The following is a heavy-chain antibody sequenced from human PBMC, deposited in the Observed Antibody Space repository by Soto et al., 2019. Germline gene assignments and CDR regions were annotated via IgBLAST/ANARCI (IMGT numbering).Heavy chain of an antibody. CDR3: ASHPGASFDY. CDR2: IHYSGIT. V-gene: IGHV4-59*01. J-gene: IGHJ4*02. Sequence: QVQLQESGPGLVKPSETLSLTCTVSGGSISSYYCSWLRQSPGKRLEWIGYIHYSGITKYNPSLKSRVTTSLDTSKNQLSLKLRSVTAAVSAVYYCASHPGASFDYWGQGTLVTVSS. D-gene: IGHD7-27*01. CDR1: GGSISSYY.